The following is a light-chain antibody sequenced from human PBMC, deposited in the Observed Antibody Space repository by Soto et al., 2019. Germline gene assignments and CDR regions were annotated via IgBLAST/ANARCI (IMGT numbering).Light chain of an antibody. CDR3: SSYTSSTTFV. J-gene: IGLJ1*01. Sequence: QSALTQPASVSGSPGQSITISCTGTSSDIGGYNYVSWYQQHPGKAPKLLISDVTNRPSGVSNRFSGSKSANTASLTISGLQTEDEAEYYCSSYTSSTTFVFGPGTKLTVL. V-gene: IGLV2-14*03. CDR1: SSDIGGYNY. CDR2: DVT.